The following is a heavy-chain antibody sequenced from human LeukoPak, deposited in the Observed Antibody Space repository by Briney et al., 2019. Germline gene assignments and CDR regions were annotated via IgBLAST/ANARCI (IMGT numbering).Heavy chain of an antibody. CDR3: AREGSGSYSLFDY. D-gene: IGHD3-10*01. V-gene: IGHV3-48*01. Sequence: GGSLRLSCAASGFTFSSYSMNWVRQAPGKGLEWVSYISSSSSTIYYADSVKGRFTISRDNAKNSLYLQMNSLRAEDTAVYYCAREGSGSYSLFDYWGQGTLVTVSS. CDR1: GFTFSSYS. J-gene: IGHJ4*02. CDR2: ISSSSSTI.